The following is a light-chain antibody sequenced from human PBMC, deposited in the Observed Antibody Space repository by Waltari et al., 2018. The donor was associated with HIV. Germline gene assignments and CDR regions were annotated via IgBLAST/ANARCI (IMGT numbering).Light chain of an antibody. Sequence: DIVMTQSPDSLAVSLGARATINCKSSQSVLSSSNKKKFLDWYQQKPGQSPKLLIFWASTRESGVPDRFSGSGSGTDFTLTISSLEAEDVAVYYCQQYYDTPPTFGQGTKVEIK. CDR1: QSVLSSSNKKKF. CDR2: WAS. CDR3: QQYYDTPPT. J-gene: IGKJ1*01. V-gene: IGKV4-1*01.